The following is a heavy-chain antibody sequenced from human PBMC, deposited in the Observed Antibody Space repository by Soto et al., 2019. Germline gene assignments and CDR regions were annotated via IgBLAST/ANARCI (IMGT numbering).Heavy chain of an antibody. J-gene: IGHJ1*01. V-gene: IGHV5-51*01. Sequence: GESLKISCKGSGYSFTSYWIGWVRQMPGKGLEWMGIIYPGDSDTRYSPSFQGQVTISADKSISTAYLQWSSLKASDTAMYYCAMEAYYYDSSGYKDEYFQHWGQGTLVTVSS. CDR1: GYSFTSYW. D-gene: IGHD3-22*01. CDR2: IYPGDSDT. CDR3: AMEAYYYDSSGYKDEYFQH.